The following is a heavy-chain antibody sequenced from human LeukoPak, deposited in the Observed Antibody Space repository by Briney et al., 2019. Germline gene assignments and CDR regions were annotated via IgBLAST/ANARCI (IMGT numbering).Heavy chain of an antibody. D-gene: IGHD6-19*01. CDR2: ISYDGSSK. J-gene: IGHJ4*02. V-gene: IGHV3-30*03. CDR3: ATDIAVAGPFDY. Sequence: GRSLRLSCAASGFTFSSYGMHWVRQAPGKGLEWVAVISYDGSSKYYADSVKGRFTISRDNSKNTLYLQMNSLRAEDTAVYYCATDIAVAGPFDYWGQGTLVTVSS. CDR1: GFTFSSYG.